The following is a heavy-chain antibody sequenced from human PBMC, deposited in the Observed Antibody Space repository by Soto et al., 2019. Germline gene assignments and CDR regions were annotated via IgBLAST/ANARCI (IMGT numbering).Heavy chain of an antibody. CDR1: GFTFSSYG. J-gene: IGHJ6*02. Sequence: GGALRLSCXASGFTFSSYGMHWVRQAPGKGLEWVAVIWYDGSNKYYADSVKGRFTISRDNSKNTLYLQMNSLRAEDTAVYYCARGINYYDSSGWVAHYGMDVWGQGTTVTVSS. CDR3: ARGINYYDSSGWVAHYGMDV. V-gene: IGHV3-33*01. D-gene: IGHD3-22*01. CDR2: IWYDGSNK.